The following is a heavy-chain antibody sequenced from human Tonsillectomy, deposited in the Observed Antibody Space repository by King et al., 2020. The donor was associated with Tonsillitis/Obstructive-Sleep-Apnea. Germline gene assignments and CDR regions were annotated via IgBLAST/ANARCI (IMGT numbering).Heavy chain of an antibody. V-gene: IGHV3-30*02. Sequence: VQLVESGGGVVQPGGSLRLSCAASGFTFSSYGMHWVRQAPGKGLEWVAFIRYDGSNKYYADSVKGRFTISRDNSKNTLYLQMNSLRAEDTAVYYCANDIYGSGSYFPYYYYGMDVWGQGTTVTVSS. D-gene: IGHD3-10*01. J-gene: IGHJ6*02. CDR2: IRYDGSNK. CDR3: ANDIYGSGSYFPYYYYGMDV. CDR1: GFTFSSYG.